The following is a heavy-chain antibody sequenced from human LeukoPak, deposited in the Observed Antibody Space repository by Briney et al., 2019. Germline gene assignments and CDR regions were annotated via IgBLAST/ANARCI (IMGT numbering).Heavy chain of an antibody. CDR1: GFTFSSYS. V-gene: IGHV3-21*01. CDR3: ARTPPGGWYGSLDY. D-gene: IGHD6-19*01. CDR2: ISSSSSSI. J-gene: IGHJ4*02. Sequence: GGALRLSCAASGFTFSSYSMNWGRQAPGMGLEWVSLISSSSSSIFNANSVKGRFTISRDSAKNSLYLQMNSLRGEDTAVYYCARTPPGGWYGSLDYWGQGTLVTVSS.